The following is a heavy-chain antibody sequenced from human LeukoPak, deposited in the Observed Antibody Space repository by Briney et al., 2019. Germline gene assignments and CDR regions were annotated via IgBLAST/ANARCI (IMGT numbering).Heavy chain of an antibody. V-gene: IGHV4-59*01. D-gene: IGHD2-21*01. CDR1: GGSISSYY. CDR3: ARDAGYGYSFFDY. CDR2: IYYSGST. Sequence: SETLSLTCTVSGGSISSYYWSWIRQPPGKGREWIGYIYYSGSTNYNPSRKSRVTISVDTSKNQFSLNMSSVPAADTAAYYCARDAGYGYSFFDYWGQGTLVTVSS. J-gene: IGHJ4*02.